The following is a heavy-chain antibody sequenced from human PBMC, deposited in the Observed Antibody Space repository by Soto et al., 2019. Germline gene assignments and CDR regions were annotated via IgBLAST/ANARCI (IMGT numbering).Heavy chain of an antibody. CDR3: ARRSAGSSYMGGLVY. J-gene: IGHJ4*02. D-gene: IGHD2-2*02. CDR2: INSDGSST. Sequence: GGSLRLSCAASGFTFSSYWMHWVRQAPGKGLVWVSRINSDGSSTSYADSVKGRFTISRDNAKNTLYLQMNSLRAEDTAVYYCARRSAGSSYMGGLVYWGQGTRVTVSS. CDR1: GFTFSSYW. V-gene: IGHV3-74*01.